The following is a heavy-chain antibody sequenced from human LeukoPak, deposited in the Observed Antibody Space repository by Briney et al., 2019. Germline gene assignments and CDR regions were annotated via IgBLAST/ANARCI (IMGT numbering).Heavy chain of an antibody. V-gene: IGHV4-39*01. D-gene: IGHD3-10*01. CDR2: IFYSGSA. J-gene: IGHJ4*02. CDR3: ARHGDRGGGFDY. Sequence: PSETLSLTCPVSGGSISSSSDYWGWIRQPPGKGLEWIGSIFYSGSAYYNPSLKSRVTISVDTSKNQFSLKLSSVTAADTAVYYCARHGDRGGGFDYWGQGNLVSVSS. CDR1: GGSISSSSDY.